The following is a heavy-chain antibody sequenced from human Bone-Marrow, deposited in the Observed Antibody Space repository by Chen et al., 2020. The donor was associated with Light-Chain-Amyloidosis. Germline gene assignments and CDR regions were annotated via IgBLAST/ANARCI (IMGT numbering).Heavy chain of an antibody. CDR1: GYTFTDSY. D-gene: IGHD1-20*01. CDR2: VDPEDGKK. J-gene: IGHJ4*02. Sequence: EVQLAQSGPEVKTTGATVKISCKVSGYTFTDSYFHWGQQAPGQGLEWVGFVDPEDGKKGYAEKFKGRVTITADTSTATIYMQLSSLRSADTAVYYCATEFGITGLGAAYWGQGTLVTVSS. CDR3: ATEFGITGLGAAY. V-gene: IGHV1-69-2*01.